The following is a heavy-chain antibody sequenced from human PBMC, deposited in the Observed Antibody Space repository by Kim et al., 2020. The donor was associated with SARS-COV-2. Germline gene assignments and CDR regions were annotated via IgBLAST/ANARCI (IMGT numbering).Heavy chain of an antibody. V-gene: IGHV3-30*18. CDR1: GFSFSNYG. Sequence: GGSLRLSCAASGFSFSNYGMHWVRQAPGKGLEWVAVISYDGSNQFYADSVKGRFTISRDTSKNTLFLQMSSLGHEDTAVYYCAKATILTSTPGQLFNWFERWGQGNLGTVSS. J-gene: IGHJ5*02. CDR3: AKATILTSTPGQLFNWFER. CDR2: ISYDGSNQ. D-gene: IGHD7-27*01.